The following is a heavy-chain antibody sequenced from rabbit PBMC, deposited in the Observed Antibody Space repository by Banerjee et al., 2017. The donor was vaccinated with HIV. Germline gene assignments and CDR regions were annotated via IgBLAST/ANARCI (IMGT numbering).Heavy chain of an antibody. CDR3: VRDPPYASSIGYDTFDP. J-gene: IGHJ2*01. D-gene: IGHD1-1*01. CDR1: GFSLSSSYC. V-gene: IGHV1S40*01. CDR2: IGAGSGAT. Sequence: QSLEESGGDLVKPGASLTLTCTVSGFSLSSSYCICWVRQAPGKGLEWIGCIGAGSGATYYASWAKGRFTISKTSSTTVALQMTSLTAADTATYFCVRDPPYASSIGYDTFDPWGQGTLVTVS.